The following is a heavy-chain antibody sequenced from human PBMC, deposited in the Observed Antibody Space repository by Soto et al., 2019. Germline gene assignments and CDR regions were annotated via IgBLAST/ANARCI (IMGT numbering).Heavy chain of an antibody. V-gene: IGHV4-4*07. CDR1: GGSISSYY. CDR2: IYTSGST. J-gene: IGHJ5*02. Sequence: PSETLSLTCTVSGGSISSYYWSWIRQPAGKGLEWIGRIYTSGSTNYNPSLKSRVTMSVDTSKNQFSLKLSSVTAADTAVYYCARAPSAAAAPGWFDPWVQGTLVTVSS. CDR3: ARAPSAAAAPGWFDP. D-gene: IGHD6-13*01.